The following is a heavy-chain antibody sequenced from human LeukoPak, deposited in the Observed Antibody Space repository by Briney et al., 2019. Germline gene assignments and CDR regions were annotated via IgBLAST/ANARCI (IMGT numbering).Heavy chain of an antibody. CDR1: GYTFTGYY. V-gene: IGHV1-2*02. J-gene: IGHJ4*02. D-gene: IGHD5-12*01. CDR2: INPNSGGT. CDR3: AIGGNSGYDFLIGAIDY. Sequence: ASVKVSCKASGYTFTGYYMHLVRQAPGRGLEWMGWINPNSGGTNYAQKFQGRVTMTRDTSISTAYMELSRLRSDDTAVYYCAIGGNSGYDFLIGAIDYWGQGTLVTVSS.